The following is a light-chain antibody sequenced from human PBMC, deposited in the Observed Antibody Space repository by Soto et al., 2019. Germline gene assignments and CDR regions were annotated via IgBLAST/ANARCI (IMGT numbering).Light chain of an antibody. Sequence: EIVLTQSPGTLSLSPGERGTLSCRASQGVSGSYLAWYQQKPGQAPRLLIYGASNRATGIPDRFSGSGSGTDFTLTISRLEPEDFAVYYCQQYGSSPWTFGQGTKVEIK. J-gene: IGKJ1*01. V-gene: IGKV3-20*01. CDR1: QGVSGSY. CDR2: GAS. CDR3: QQYGSSPWT.